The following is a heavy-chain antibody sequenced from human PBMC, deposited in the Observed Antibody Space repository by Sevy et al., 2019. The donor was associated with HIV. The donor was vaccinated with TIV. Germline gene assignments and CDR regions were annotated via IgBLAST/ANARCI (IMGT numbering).Heavy chain of an antibody. CDR2: INPNSGGT. CDR3: ACYAIDVFYI. J-gene: IGHJ3*02. V-gene: IGHV1-2*06. D-gene: IGHD3-16*01. CDR1: GYTFTGYY. Sequence: ASVKVSCQASGYTFTGYYIHWVRQAPGQGLEWMGRINPNSGGTNYAQKFQGRVAMTRDTSIGTAYMELGRLRSDDTAVYYCACYAIDVFYIWGQGTMVTVSS.